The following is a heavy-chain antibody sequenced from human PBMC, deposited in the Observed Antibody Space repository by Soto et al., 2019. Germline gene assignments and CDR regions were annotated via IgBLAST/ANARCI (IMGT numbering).Heavy chain of an antibody. CDR2: VYWNYDK. D-gene: IGHD1-1*01. CDR1: GISLSTSGVG. J-gene: IGHJ3*02. CDR3: ARGLATLPVFAFDI. Sequence: QITLKGSGPTLVKPTQTLTLTCTLSGISLSTSGVGLGWIRQTPGKALEWLALVYWNYDKHYSPSLKSRITITKDTSKNQAILTMTNMDPADTATYYCARGLATLPVFAFDIWGQGTVVTVSS. V-gene: IGHV2-5*01.